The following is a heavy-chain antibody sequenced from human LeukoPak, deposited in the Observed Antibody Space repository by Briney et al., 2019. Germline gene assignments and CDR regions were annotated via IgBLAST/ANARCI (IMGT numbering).Heavy chain of an antibody. Sequence: RGSLRLSCAASGFTFNYAWMSWVRQVPGKGLEWVGQTVSEIDGGTTDYATPVKGRFTISRDDSKSTLYLQMNSLKIEDTAVYYCTTDEDWNYARKDVWGQGATVIVSS. CDR2: TVSEIDGGTT. J-gene: IGHJ6*02. V-gene: IGHV3-15*04. D-gene: IGHD1-7*01. CDR1: GFTFNYAW. CDR3: TTDEDWNYARKDV.